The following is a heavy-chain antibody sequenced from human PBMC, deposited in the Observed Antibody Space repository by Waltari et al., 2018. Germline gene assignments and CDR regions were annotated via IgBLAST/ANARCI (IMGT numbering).Heavy chain of an antibody. CDR3: ARGGGGYDKYYFDL. V-gene: IGHV4-30-4*01. J-gene: IGHJ4*02. Sequence: QVPLQESGPGPVKPSQTLTLTCNVSGGSISRPYYWSWIRQSPGKGLEWIGYVYLSGSTLYNPTLNNRVTMSVDRSKNQFSLRLTSLTAADTAVYFCARGGGGYDKYYFDLWGQGTLVTVSS. CDR2: VYLSGST. CDR1: GGSISRPYY. D-gene: IGHD5-12*01.